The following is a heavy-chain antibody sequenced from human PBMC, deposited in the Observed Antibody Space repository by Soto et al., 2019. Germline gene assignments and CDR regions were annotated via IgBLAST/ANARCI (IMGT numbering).Heavy chain of an antibody. D-gene: IGHD3-3*01. V-gene: IGHV3-11*01. Sequence: QVQLVESGGGLVKPGGSLRLSCAASGFTFSDYYMSWIRQAPVKGLEWVSYISSSGSTIYYADSVKCRFTISRDNATNSLYQQMNSLRAEDTALFFCAIARGVLRLFEWLENGMDVWGQVTTVTVAS. CDR2: ISSSGSTI. CDR1: GFTFSDYY. J-gene: IGHJ6*02. CDR3: AIARGVLRLFEWLENGMDV.